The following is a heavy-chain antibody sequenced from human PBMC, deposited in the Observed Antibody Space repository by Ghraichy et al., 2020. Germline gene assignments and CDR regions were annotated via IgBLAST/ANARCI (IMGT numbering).Heavy chain of an antibody. D-gene: IGHD2/OR15-2a*01. V-gene: IGHV3-15*07. Sequence: GGSLRLSCAVSGLTLSGAWMNWVRQAPGKGLEWVGRISSRAAGARTDFAAPVKGRFTISTDDSKNTLYLQMNSLNTEDTAVYYCTTDYFRYLNVWGKGTTVTVSS. CDR2: ISSRAAGART. CDR3: TTDYFRYLNV. J-gene: IGHJ6*03. CDR1: GLTLSGAW.